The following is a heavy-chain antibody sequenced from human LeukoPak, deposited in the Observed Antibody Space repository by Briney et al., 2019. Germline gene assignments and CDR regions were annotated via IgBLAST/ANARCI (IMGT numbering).Heavy chain of an antibody. J-gene: IGHJ4*02. CDR1: GFTFSSYA. CDR2: ISYDGSDK. CDR3: AKDPPQQWLVTEYYFDY. Sequence: PGGSLRLSCAASGFTFSSYAMHWVRQAPGKGLEWVAVISYDGSDKYYADSVKGRFTISRDNSKNTLYLQMNSLRAEDTAVYYCAKDPPQQWLVTEYYFDYWGQGTLVTVSS. V-gene: IGHV3-30*04. D-gene: IGHD6-19*01.